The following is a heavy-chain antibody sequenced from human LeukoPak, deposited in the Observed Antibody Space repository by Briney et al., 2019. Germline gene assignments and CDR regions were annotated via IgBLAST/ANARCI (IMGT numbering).Heavy chain of an antibody. CDR3: ARQNWSSGWYGIFDY. CDR2: IYYSGST. V-gene: IGHV4-39*01. D-gene: IGHD6-19*01. J-gene: IGHJ4*02. CDR1: GGSISSSSYY. Sequence: SETLSLTCTVSGGSISSSSYYWGWIRQPPGKGLEWIGSIYYSGSTYYNPSLKSRVTISVDTSKNQFSLKLSSVTAADTAVYYCARQNWSSGWYGIFDYWGRGTLVTVSS.